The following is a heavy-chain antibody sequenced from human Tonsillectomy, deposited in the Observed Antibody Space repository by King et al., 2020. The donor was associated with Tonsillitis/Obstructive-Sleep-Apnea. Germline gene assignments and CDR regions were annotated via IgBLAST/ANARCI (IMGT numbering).Heavy chain of an antibody. CDR1: GFTFRIYS. Sequence: VQLVESGGGLFKPGGCLRLSCAAAGFTFRIYSMNWVRQAPGKGLEWVSSISSSSSFIYYADSVKGQVTIPRDNAKNSLYLQMNSLRAEDTAVYYCARDSRVVAATRNDYWGQGTLVTVSS. V-gene: IGHV3-21*01. CDR2: ISSSSSFI. D-gene: IGHD2-15*01. J-gene: IGHJ4*02. CDR3: ARDSRVVAATRNDY.